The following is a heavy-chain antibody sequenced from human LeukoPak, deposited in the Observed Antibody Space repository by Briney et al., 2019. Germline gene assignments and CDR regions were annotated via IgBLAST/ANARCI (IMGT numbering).Heavy chain of an antibody. CDR2: IYSGGST. J-gene: IGHJ4*02. Sequence: GGSLRLSCAASGFTFSSYWMSWVRQAPGKGLEWASVIYSGGSTYYADSVKGRFTISRDNSKNTLYLQMNSLRAEDTAVYYCARDLWFGELSFAYWGQGTLVTVSS. CDR3: ARDLWFGELSFAY. V-gene: IGHV3-66*01. CDR1: GFTFSSYW. D-gene: IGHD3-10*01.